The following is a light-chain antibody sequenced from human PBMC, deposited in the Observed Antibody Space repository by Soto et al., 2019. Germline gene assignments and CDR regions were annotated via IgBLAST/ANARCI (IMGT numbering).Light chain of an antibody. CDR1: QSVRNNY. CDR2: AAS. J-gene: IGKJ1*01. Sequence: EIVLTHSPGTLSLYPGERATLSCRASQSVRNNYLAWYQQRPGQAPRLLIYAASSRATGIPDRFSGSGSGTDFTLTISRLEPEDFAVYYSQQYSTSPRTFGQGTKVDIK. CDR3: QQYSTSPRT. V-gene: IGKV3-20*01.